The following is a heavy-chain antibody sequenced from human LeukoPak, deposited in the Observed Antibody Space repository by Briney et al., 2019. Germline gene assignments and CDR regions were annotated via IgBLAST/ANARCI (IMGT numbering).Heavy chain of an antibody. CDR3: ARHKDPDYGDRKLFDY. Sequence: GSLKLSCAASGFTLSDSAMHWVRQASGKGLEWVGRIRSKTNSFATEYASSGKGRFTISRDDSKNTVYLQLNSLKTEDTATYFCARHKDPDYGDRKLFDYWGLGTLVTVSS. J-gene: IGHJ4*02. V-gene: IGHV3-73*01. D-gene: IGHD4/OR15-4a*01. CDR1: GFTLSDSA. CDR2: IRSKTNSFAT.